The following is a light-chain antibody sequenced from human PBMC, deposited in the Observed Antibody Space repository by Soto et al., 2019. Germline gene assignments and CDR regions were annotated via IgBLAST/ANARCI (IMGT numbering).Light chain of an antibody. V-gene: IGLV2-14*01. CDR2: DVT. CDR3: GSITSSSIPV. J-gene: IGLJ1*01. Sequence: QSVLSQPASVSGSPGQSITISCTGTSSDVGGVEHVSWYQHQPGKAPKRIIYDVTKRPSGVSIRFSGSMSGNSAYLSTSVLPAEDQVPYYCGSITSSSIPVFGAGTKGTVL. CDR1: SSDVGGVEH.